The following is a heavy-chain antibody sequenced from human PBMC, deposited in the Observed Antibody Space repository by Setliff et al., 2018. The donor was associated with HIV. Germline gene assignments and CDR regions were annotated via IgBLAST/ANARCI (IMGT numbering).Heavy chain of an antibody. CDR2: IHPSTGNT. CDR1: GCTFTSYY. J-gene: IGHJ3*02. V-gene: IGHV1-46*01. D-gene: IGHD6-13*01. Sequence: ASVKVSCKASGCTFTSYYMHWVRQAPGQGLEWMGLIHPSTGNTYYTQKFQGRVTWTRDTSTSTVYKELSSLSSEDTAVYYCARDQTGVAAAAFGGGSAWSDEGFDIWGQGTMVTVSS. CDR3: ARDQTGVAAAAFGGGSAWSDEGFDI.